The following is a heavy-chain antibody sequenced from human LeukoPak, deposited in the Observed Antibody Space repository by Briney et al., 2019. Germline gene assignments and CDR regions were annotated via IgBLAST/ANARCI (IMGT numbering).Heavy chain of an antibody. CDR3: AKGRRAVAGNFEWDY. D-gene: IGHD6-19*01. J-gene: IGHJ4*02. CDR2: ISGNVGRT. CDR1: RFSLNRYA. Sequence: GGSLRVSCVHSRFSLNRYAMRLVRQAPGDGLEWVSAISGNVGRTFYADYVRGRFTITKDNSTITLYLQMNSRRAEDTALYYDAKGRRAVAGNFEWDYWGQGTLVTVSS. V-gene: IGHV3-23*01.